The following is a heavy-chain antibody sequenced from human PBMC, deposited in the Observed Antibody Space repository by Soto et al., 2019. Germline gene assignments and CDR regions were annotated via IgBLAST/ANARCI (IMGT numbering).Heavy chain of an antibody. CDR2: IKTDGTYT. J-gene: IGHJ3*01. CDR1: GFSVSYHW. CDR3: ARPKGAAYSAFDV. D-gene: IGHD2-21*01. Sequence: EVQLVESGGGLVQPGGSLTLSCAASGFSVSYHWMHWVRLGPGRGLESISRIKTDGTYTDYADSVKGRFTISRDNAKNMLYLQMDSLIPEDTAVYYCARPKGAAYSAFDVWGQGTVVTVSS. V-gene: IGHV3-74*01.